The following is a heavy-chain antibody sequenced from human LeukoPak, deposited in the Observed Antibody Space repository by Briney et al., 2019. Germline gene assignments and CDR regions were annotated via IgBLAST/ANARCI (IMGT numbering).Heavy chain of an antibody. CDR3: ARQYYYDKGQAFDI. V-gene: IGHV3-11*01. Sequence: PGGSLRLSCAASGFTFSDYYMSWIRQAPGKGLEWVSYISSSGSTIYYADSVKGRFTISRDNAKNSLYLQMNSLRAEDTAVYYCARQYYYDKGQAFDIWGQGTMVTVSS. J-gene: IGHJ3*02. D-gene: IGHD3-22*01. CDR1: GFTFSDYY. CDR2: ISSSGSTI.